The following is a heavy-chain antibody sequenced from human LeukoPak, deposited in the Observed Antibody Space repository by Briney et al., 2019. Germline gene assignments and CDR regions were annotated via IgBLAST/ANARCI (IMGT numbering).Heavy chain of an antibody. J-gene: IGHJ4*02. Sequence: PGGSLKLSCAASGFTFSGSAMHWVRQASGKGLEWVGRIRSKPKSYATAYAASVKGRFTISRDDSKNTAYLQMNSLKTEDTAVYYCTRHGDSGSYWSQGTLVTVSS. V-gene: IGHV3-73*01. CDR2: IRSKPKSYAT. CDR1: GFTFSGSA. D-gene: IGHD1-26*01. CDR3: TRHGDSGSY.